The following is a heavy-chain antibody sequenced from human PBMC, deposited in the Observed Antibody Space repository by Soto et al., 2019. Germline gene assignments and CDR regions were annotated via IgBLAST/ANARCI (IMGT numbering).Heavy chain of an antibody. D-gene: IGHD6-13*01. CDR1: GFTFSGHS. V-gene: IGHV3-21*01. Sequence: ESGGGLVKPGGSLRLSCAASGFTFSGHSMNWVRQTPEKGLEWVSSISSSNSYIYYADSLKGRFTISRDNAKNSLYLQMNSLRAEDTAIYYCARGVSAAGSRGWTFDYWGQGTLVTVSS. J-gene: IGHJ4*02. CDR3: ARGVSAAGSRGWTFDY. CDR2: ISSSNSYI.